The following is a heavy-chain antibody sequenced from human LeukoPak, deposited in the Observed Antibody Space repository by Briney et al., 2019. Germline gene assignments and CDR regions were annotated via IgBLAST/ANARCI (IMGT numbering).Heavy chain of an antibody. CDR2: ISYDGSNK. CDR1: GFTFRSYS. Sequence: GGSLRPSCTGSGFTFRSYSMNWVRQAPGKGLEWVAVISYDGSNKYYADSVKGRFTISRDNSKNTLYLQMNSLRAEDTAVYYCAKDRYPGLPRGYFDYWGQGTLVTVSS. D-gene: IGHD1-1*01. CDR3: AKDRYPGLPRGYFDY. V-gene: IGHV3-30*18. J-gene: IGHJ4*02.